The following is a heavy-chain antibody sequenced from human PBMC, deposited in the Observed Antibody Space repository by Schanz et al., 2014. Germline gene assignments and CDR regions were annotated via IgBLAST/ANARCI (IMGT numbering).Heavy chain of an antibody. CDR2: ISGSGGST. CDR3: ARDRRNAELDY. Sequence: EVQLVESGGGVVQPGRSLRLSCAASGFTFTNYAMSWVRQAPGKGLEWVSAISGSGGSTYYADSVKGRFTISRDNAKNSLYLEMNSLRAEDTALYYCARDRRNAELDYWGQGTLVTVSS. CDR1: GFTFTNYA. D-gene: IGHD1-1*01. V-gene: IGHV3-23*04. J-gene: IGHJ4*02.